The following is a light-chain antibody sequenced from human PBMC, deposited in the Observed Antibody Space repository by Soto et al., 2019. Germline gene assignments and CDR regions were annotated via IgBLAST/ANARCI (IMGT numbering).Light chain of an antibody. V-gene: IGKV3-20*01. CDR1: ESIINDY. J-gene: IGKJ5*01. CDR3: QQYGRSPL. CDR2: ATS. Sequence: EFVLTQSPGTLSLSPGETATLSCRASESIINDYSAWYQQRPGQPPRLLIYATSKRAPGIPDRFSGSGSGTDFTLTISRLEPEDFAEYYCQQYGRSPLFGQGTRLEIK.